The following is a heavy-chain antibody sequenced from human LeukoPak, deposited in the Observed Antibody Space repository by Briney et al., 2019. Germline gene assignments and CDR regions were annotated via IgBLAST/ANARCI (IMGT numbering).Heavy chain of an antibody. CDR2: INPDGSRT. Sequence: GGSLRLSCAASGFTLSTYEMHWVRQAPGKGLVWVSRINPDGSRTRYADSVKGRFTFSRDNARNTLSLQMNSLRAEDTAVYDCARELAREVTLDNWGQGTLVTVSS. CDR1: GFTLSTYE. CDR3: ARELAREVTLDN. V-gene: IGHV3-74*01. D-gene: IGHD2-21*02. J-gene: IGHJ4*02.